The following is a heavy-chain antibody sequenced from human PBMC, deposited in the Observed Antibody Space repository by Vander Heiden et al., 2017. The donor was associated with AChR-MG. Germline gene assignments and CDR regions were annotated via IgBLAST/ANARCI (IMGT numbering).Heavy chain of an antibody. CDR2: IIPIFGTA. V-gene: IGHV1-69*06. CDR3: ARDLTPDEAPEWLLLTGSGWFDP. Sequence: QVQLVQSGAEVKKPGSSVKVSCKASGGTFSSYAISWVRQAPGQGLEWMGGIIPIFGTANYAQKFQGRVTITADKSTSTAYMELSSLRSEDTAVYYCARDLTPDEAPEWLLLTGSGWFDPWGQGTLVTVSS. J-gene: IGHJ5*02. D-gene: IGHD3-3*01. CDR1: GGTFSSYA.